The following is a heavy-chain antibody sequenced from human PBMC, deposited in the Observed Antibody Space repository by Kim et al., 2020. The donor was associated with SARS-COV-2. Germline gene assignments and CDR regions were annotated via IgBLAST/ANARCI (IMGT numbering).Heavy chain of an antibody. CDR3: ARDGDLPDY. V-gene: IGHV1-18*01. Sequence: NGNTKYAQKLQGRVTMSTATSTTTAYMELRSLTSDDTAVYYCARDGDLPDYWGQGTLITVSS. CDR2: NGNT. J-gene: IGHJ4*02. D-gene: IGHD7-27*01.